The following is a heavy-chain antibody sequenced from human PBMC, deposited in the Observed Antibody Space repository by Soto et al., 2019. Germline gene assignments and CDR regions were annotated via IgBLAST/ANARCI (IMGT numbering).Heavy chain of an antibody. CDR2: ISGSGGST. D-gene: IGHD6-13*01. J-gene: IGHJ4*02. CDR3: AKVAHSSILYSSTFDY. Sequence: GGSLRLSCAASGFTFSSYAMSWFRQAPGKGLEWVSAISGSGGSTYYADSVKGRFSISRDNSKNTLYLQMNSLRAEDTAVYYCAKVAHSSILYSSTFDYWGQGTLVTVSS. V-gene: IGHV3-23*01. CDR1: GFTFSSYA.